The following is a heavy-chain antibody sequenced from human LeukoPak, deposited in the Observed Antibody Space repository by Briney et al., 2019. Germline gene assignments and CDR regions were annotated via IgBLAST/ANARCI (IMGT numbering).Heavy chain of an antibody. CDR2: IYYSGST. CDR1: GGSISSYY. CDR3: ARDPRGGTSRDNWFDP. Sequence: SETLSLTCTASGGSISSYYWSWIRQPPGKGLEWIGYIYYSGSTNYNPSLKSRVTISVDTSKNQFSLKLNSVTAADTAVYHCARDPRGGTSRDNWFDPWGQGTLVTVSS. D-gene: IGHD1-1*01. V-gene: IGHV4-59*01. J-gene: IGHJ5*02.